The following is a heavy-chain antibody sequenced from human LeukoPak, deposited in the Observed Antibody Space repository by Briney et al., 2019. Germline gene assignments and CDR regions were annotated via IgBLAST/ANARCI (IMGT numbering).Heavy chain of an antibody. CDR3: ARAATQGGYSYGFFDY. V-gene: IGHV1-2*02. D-gene: IGHD5-18*01. CDR1: GYTFTGYY. Sequence: ASVKVSCKASGYTFTGYYMHWVRQAPGQGLEWMGWINPNSGGTNYAQKFQGRVTMTRDTSISTAYMELSRLRSDDTAVYYCARAATQGGYSYGFFDYWGQGTLVTVSS. CDR2: INPNSGGT. J-gene: IGHJ4*02.